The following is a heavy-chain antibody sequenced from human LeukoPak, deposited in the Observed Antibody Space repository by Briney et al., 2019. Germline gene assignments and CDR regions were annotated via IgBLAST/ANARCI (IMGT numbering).Heavy chain of an antibody. V-gene: IGHV1-46*01. CDR3: ATYTQSGAQGISDY. CDR1: GYTFTNFY. J-gene: IGHJ4*02. CDR2: IHPSDSDT. Sequence: GASVKVSCKASGYTFTNFYMHWVRQAPGQGLEWMGLIHPSDSDTKYAQEFQDRVTMTRDTSTSTVYMEPSSLRFEDTAVYFCATYTQSGAQGISDYWGQGTLVTVSS. D-gene: IGHD3-10*01.